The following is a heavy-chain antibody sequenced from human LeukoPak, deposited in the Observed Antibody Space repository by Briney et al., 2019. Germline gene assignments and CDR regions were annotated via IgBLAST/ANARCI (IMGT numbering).Heavy chain of an antibody. V-gene: IGHV4-38-2*01. CDR2: IYHSGST. CDR1: GYSISSGYY. Sequence: PSETLSLTCAVSGYSISSGYYWGWIRQPPGKGLEWIGSIYHSGSTSYNPSLKSRVTISVDTSKNQFSLKLSSVTAADTAVYYCARATDYGPYYFDYWGQGTLVTVS. D-gene: IGHD4-17*01. J-gene: IGHJ4*02. CDR3: ARATDYGPYYFDY.